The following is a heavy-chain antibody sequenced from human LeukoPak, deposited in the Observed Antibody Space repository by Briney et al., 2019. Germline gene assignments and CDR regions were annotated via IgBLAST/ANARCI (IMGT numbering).Heavy chain of an antibody. Sequence: GGSLRLSCAASGFIFSNYAMYWVRQTPGKGLEWVALISYDGNTKYYAGSVKGQFTISRDNSKDTLYLQMNSLRAEDTAVYYCARYAWSLGPAPGTPLFDYWGQGTLVTVSS. V-gene: IGHV3-30-3*01. J-gene: IGHJ4*02. CDR3: ARYAWSLGPAPGTPLFDY. D-gene: IGHD2-15*01. CDR2: ISYDGNTK. CDR1: GFIFSNYA.